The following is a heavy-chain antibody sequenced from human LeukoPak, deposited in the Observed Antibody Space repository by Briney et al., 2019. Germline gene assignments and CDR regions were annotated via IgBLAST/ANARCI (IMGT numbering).Heavy chain of an antibody. Sequence: PSETLSLTCAVSGGSISSNSYYWGWIRQPPGKGLEWIGSIYYSGSTYYNPSLTSRVTISVDTPKNQFSLKLSSVTAADTAVYYCARAEVLPDYYAISGGFDYWGQGTLVTVSS. V-gene: IGHV4-39*07. CDR2: IYYSGST. CDR3: ARAEVLPDYYAISGGFDY. CDR1: GGSISSNSYY. J-gene: IGHJ4*02. D-gene: IGHD3-10*01.